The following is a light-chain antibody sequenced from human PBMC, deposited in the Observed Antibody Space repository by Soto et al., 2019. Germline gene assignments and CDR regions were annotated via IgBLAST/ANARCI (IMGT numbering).Light chain of an antibody. Sequence: QSALTQLPSVSGAPGQRVTISCTGSSSNIGAGYDVHWYQQRPGTAPKLLIFGNTNRPSGVPDRFSGSKSGTSASLAITGLQAEDEGDYYCQSYDSTLSARYVFGTGTKLTVL. CDR2: GNT. V-gene: IGLV1-40*01. CDR3: QSYDSTLSARYV. J-gene: IGLJ1*01. CDR1: SSNIGAGYD.